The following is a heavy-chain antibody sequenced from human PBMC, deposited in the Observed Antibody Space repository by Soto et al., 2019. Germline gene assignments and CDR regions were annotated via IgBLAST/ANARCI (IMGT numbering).Heavy chain of an antibody. CDR1: GFTFSSYA. Sequence: EVQLLESGGGLVQPGGSLRLSCAASGFTFSSYAMSWVRQAPGKGLEWVSAISGSGGSTYYAESVKGRFTISRDNSKNTLYQQMNSLRAEDTAVYYCAKVIVEGGYDDDAFDIWGQGTMVTVSS. D-gene: IGHD5-12*01. CDR3: AKVIVEGGYDDDAFDI. CDR2: ISGSGGST. J-gene: IGHJ3*02. V-gene: IGHV3-23*01.